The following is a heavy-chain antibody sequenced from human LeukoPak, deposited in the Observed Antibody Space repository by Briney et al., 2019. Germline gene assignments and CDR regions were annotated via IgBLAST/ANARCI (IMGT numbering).Heavy chain of an antibody. J-gene: IGHJ6*03. Sequence: AASVKVSCKASGYTFTRYGMSWVRQAPGQGLEWMGGIIPIFGTANYAQKFQGRVTITADESTSTAYMELSSLRSEDTAVYYCARGPWSSGLSGYYYYYMDVWGKGTTVTISS. CDR1: GYTFTRYG. CDR2: IIPIFGTA. D-gene: IGHD6-19*01. V-gene: IGHV1-69*13. CDR3: ARGPWSSGLSGYYYYYMDV.